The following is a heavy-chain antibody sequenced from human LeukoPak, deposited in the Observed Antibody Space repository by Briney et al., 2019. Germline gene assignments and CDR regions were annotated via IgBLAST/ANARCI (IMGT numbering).Heavy chain of an antibody. CDR2: INRNSDGGTT. Sequence: GGSLRLSCVVSGFTFSNAWMTWVRQAPGKGLEWVGHINRNSDGGTTKYTAPVKGRFTISRDDSQNTRYLQMNSLKTEDTAVYYCVGSFLGYWGQGTLVTVSS. J-gene: IGHJ4*02. CDR3: VGSFLGY. V-gene: IGHV3-15*01. CDR1: GFTFSNAW. D-gene: IGHD3-10*01.